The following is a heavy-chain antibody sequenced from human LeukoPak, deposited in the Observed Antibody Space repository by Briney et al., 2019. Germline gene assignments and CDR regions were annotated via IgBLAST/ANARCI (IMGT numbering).Heavy chain of an antibody. CDR3: TTDQSVRDHTGYESSAD. CDR2: IKRKTEGAES. CDR1: GFNFNSAW. D-gene: IGHD5-12*01. J-gene: IGHJ4*02. Sequence: GGSLRLSCATSGFNFNSAWLTWVRQAPVKGLEWVGRIKRKTEGAESDYAAPVKGRFTISRDAKNTLYLQMNSLKTEDTAVYYCTTDQSVRDHTGYESSADWGQGTLVTVSS. V-gene: IGHV3-15*01.